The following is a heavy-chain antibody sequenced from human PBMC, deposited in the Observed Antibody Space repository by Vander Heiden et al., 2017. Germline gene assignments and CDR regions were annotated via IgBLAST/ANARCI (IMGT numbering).Heavy chain of an antibody. J-gene: IGHJ6*02. Sequence: QLQLQASGPGLVKPSETLSLTCTVSGGSISSSSYYWGWIRQPPGKGLEWIGSIYYSGSTYYNPSLKSRVTISVDTSKNQFSLKLSSVTAADTAVYYCARHYDYVWGSYYYYGMDVWGQGTTVTVSS. D-gene: IGHD3-16*01. V-gene: IGHV4-39*01. CDR2: IYYSGST. CDR3: ARHYDYVWGSYYYYGMDV. CDR1: GGSISSSSYY.